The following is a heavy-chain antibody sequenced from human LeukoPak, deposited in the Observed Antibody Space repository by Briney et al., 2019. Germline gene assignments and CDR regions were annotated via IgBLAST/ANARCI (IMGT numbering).Heavy chain of an antibody. Sequence: TSETLSLTCTVSGGSISSSSYYWGWIRQPPGKGLEWIGSIYYSGSTYYNPSLKSRVTISVDTSKNQFSLKLSSVTAADTAVYYCARHYGSGSYNYFDYWGQGTLVTVSS. V-gene: IGHV4-39*07. CDR1: GGSISSSSYY. D-gene: IGHD3-10*01. CDR3: ARHYGSGSYNYFDY. J-gene: IGHJ4*02. CDR2: IYYSGST.